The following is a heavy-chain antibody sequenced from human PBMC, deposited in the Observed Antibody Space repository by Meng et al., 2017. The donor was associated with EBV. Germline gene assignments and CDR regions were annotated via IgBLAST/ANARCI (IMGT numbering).Heavy chain of an antibody. V-gene: IGHV3-11*01. CDR1: GFTFSDYY. CDR3: ASHPAYSGSYDGGY. Sequence: VERGGSGGGLVNPGGSLRLSCAASGFTFSDYYMSWIRQAPGKGLEWVSYISSSGSTIYYADSVKGRFTISRDNAKNSLYLQMNSLRAEDTAVYYCASHPAYSGSYDGGYWGQGTLVTVSS. CDR2: ISSSGSTI. D-gene: IGHD1-26*01. J-gene: IGHJ4*02.